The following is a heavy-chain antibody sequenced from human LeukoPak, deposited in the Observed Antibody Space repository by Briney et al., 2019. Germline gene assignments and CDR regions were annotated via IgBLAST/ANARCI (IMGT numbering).Heavy chain of an antibody. CDR2: ISYDGSNK. V-gene: IGHV3-30*18. CDR1: GFTFSSYG. Sequence: GRSLSLSCAASGFTFSSYGMHWVRQAPGKGLEWVAVISYDGSNKYYADSVKGRFTISRDNSKNTLYLQMNSLRAEDTAVYYCAKEVRRAYYGSGRRLDYWGQGTLVTVSS. J-gene: IGHJ4*02. D-gene: IGHD3-10*01. CDR3: AKEVRRAYYGSGRRLDY.